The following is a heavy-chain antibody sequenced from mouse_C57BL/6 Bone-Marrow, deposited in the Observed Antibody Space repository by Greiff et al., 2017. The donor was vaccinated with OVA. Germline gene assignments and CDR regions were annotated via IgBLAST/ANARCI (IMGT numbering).Heavy chain of an antibody. CDR2: IDPSDSYT. J-gene: IGHJ4*01. CDR1: GYTFTSYW. V-gene: IGHV1-69*01. CDR3: ARRDMDY. Sequence: QVQLQQPGAELVMPGASVKLSCKASGYTFTSYWMHWVKQRPGQGLEWIGEIDPSDSYTNYNQKFKGKSTLSVDKSSSTAYMQLSSLSSEDSAVYYCARRDMDYWCQGTSVTVSS.